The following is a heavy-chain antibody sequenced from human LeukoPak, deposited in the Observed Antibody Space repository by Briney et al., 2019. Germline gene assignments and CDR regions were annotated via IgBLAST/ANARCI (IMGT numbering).Heavy chain of an antibody. Sequence: GGSLRLSCAASGFTFSSYSMNWVRQAPGKGLEWVSAISGSGGSTYYADSVKGRFTISRDNSKNTLYLQMNSLRAEDTAVYYCAKDSSSGKFNYWGQGTLVTVSS. CDR3: AKDSSSGKFNY. J-gene: IGHJ4*02. CDR1: GFTFSSYS. V-gene: IGHV3-23*01. CDR2: ISGSGGST. D-gene: IGHD1-26*01.